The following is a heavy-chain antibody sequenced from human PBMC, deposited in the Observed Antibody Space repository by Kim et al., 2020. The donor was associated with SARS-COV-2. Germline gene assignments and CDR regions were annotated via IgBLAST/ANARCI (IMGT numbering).Heavy chain of an antibody. CDR1: GFTFSSYS. Sequence: GGSLRLSCVASGFTFSSYSMNWVRQAPGKGLEWVSSISSSSSYIYYADSVKGRFTISRDNAKNSLYLQMNSLRAEDTAVYYCARDGRVLRYFDWFLWGFMDVWGRGTARTVSS. D-gene: IGHD3-9*01. CDR3: ARDGRVLRYFDWFLWGFMDV. J-gene: IGHJ6*01. V-gene: IGHV3-21*01. CDR2: ISSSSSYI.